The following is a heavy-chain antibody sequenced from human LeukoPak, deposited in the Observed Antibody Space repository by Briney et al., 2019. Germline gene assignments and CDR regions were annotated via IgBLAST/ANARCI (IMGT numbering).Heavy chain of an antibody. V-gene: IGHV3-15*01. J-gene: IGHJ4*02. CDR1: GFIFSKCW. D-gene: IGHD3-10*01. CDR2: IKSKTDGETT. CDR3: TTDLGTYYHGSQRLIPIDY. Sequence: GGSLRLSCAASGFIFSKCWMSWVRQAPGKGLEWIGRIKSKTDGETTNYAEPVRGRFTISRDDSKSAVYLQMNSLKIEDTAVYYCTTDLGTYYHGSQRLIPIDYWGQGTLVTVSS.